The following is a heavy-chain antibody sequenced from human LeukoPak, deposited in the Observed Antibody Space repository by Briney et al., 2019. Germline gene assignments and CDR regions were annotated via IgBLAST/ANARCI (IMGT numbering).Heavy chain of an antibody. CDR1: GFTFSDYY. CDR3: ARAPIVGAPRHYFFDY. D-gene: IGHD1-26*01. J-gene: IGHJ4*02. V-gene: IGHV3-11*01. CDR2: ISSSGSTI. Sequence: PGGSLRLSCAASGFTFSDYYMSWIRQAPGKGLEWVSYISSSGSTIYYADSVKGRFTISRDNAKNSLYLQMNSLRAEDTAVYYCARAPIVGAPRHYFFDYWGQGTLVTVSS.